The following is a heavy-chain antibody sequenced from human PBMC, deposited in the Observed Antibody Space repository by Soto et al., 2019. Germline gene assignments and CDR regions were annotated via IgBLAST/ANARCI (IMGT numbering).Heavy chain of an antibody. CDR1: GDSITKSRW. CDR2: ILHSVET. V-gene: IGHV4-4*02. Sequence: QVQLQESGPGLVKPSGTLYLTCTVSGDSITKSRWWTWVRQPPGKGLEWIGDILHSVETNYNPSLNSRVLISVDKSQNQFSLRVSSVTAADTAVYYGSNSSGWYRHDVWGQGTLVTVSS. CDR3: SNSSGWYRHDV. D-gene: IGHD6-19*01. J-gene: IGHJ3*01.